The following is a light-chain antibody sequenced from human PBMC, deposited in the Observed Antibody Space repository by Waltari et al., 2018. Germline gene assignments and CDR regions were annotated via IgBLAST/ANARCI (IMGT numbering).Light chain of an antibody. Sequence: QSVLTPPPPISTAPVPKATIACPRSPSYMGTKFPAQYQHIPGPAPKLLIYDDFGRPSGILDRFSASKSGTSATMAITGLQAGDEADYYCATWDSSVRFVLFGRGTKLTVL. CDR1: PSYMGTKF. CDR3: ATWDSSVRFVL. CDR2: DDF. J-gene: IGLJ3*02. V-gene: IGLV1-51*01.